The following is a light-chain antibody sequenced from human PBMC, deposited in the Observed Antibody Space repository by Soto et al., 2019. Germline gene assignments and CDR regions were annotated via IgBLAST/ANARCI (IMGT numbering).Light chain of an antibody. J-gene: IGKJ5*01. CDR1: QSVTSRF. Sequence: EIVFTQSPGTLSLSPGERATLSCRASQSVTSRFLAWYQQKPGQAPRLLIYGSSSRASGIPDRFSGGGSGTDFTLTISSMQSEDFAVYYCQQYGSSPLITFGQGTRL. CDR2: GSS. CDR3: QQYGSSPLIT. V-gene: IGKV3-20*01.